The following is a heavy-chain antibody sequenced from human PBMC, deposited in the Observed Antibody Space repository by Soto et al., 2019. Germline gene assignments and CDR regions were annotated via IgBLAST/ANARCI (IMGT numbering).Heavy chain of an antibody. D-gene: IGHD3-10*01. Sequence: GGSLRLSCAASGFTFSNYNMNWVRQAPGKGLEWVSSIITTSAYTYYAGSVKGRFTISRDNARKSLYLQMNSLRAEDTAVYYCARDLGGEDSWGQGTLVTVSS. CDR2: IITTSAYT. CDR1: GFTFSNYN. J-gene: IGHJ4*02. CDR3: ARDLGGEDS. V-gene: IGHV3-21*01.